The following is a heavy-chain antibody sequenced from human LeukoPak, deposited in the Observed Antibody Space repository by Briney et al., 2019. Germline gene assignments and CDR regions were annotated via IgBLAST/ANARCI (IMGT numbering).Heavy chain of an antibody. CDR3: ARRVPTSYFDY. CDR2: IYPGDSDT. CDR1: GYSFTSYW. V-gene: IGHV5-51*01. J-gene: IGHJ4*02. D-gene: IGHD5-12*01. Sequence: GESLQISCKHSGYSFTSYWIAWGRQMPGKGLEWMGIIYPGDSDTRYSPSFQGQVTIPVDKSISTAYLQWSSLKASDTAMYYCARRVPTSYFDYWGQGTLVTVSS.